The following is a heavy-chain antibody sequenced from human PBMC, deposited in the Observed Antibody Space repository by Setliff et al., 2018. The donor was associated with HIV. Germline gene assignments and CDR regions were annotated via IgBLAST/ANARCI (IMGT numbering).Heavy chain of an antibody. D-gene: IGHD2-15*01. V-gene: IGHV3-30*03. CDR3: ARGCSGGSCSPTYYYFFMDV. J-gene: IGHJ6*03. CDR1: GFTFSNYV. CDR2: ISFDGGKE. Sequence: GGSLRLSCAASGFTFSNYVINWVRQAPGKGLEWVALISFDGGKEYYADSVKGRFTISRDNSKDTLYLQMYSLGPEDTAVYYCARGCSGGSCSPTYYYFFMDVWGKGTTVTVSS.